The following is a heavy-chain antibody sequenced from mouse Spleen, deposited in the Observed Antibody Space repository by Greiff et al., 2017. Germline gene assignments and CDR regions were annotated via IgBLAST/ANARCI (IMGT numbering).Heavy chain of an antibody. Sequence: EVMLVESGGGLVKPGGSLKLSCAASGFTFSSYAMSWVRQTPEKRLEWVATISSGGSYTYYPDSVKGRFTISRDNAKNTLYLQMSSLRSEDTAMYYCARHGEGGTGAMDYWGQGTSVTVSS. J-gene: IGHJ4*01. V-gene: IGHV5-9-3*01. CDR1: GFTFSSYA. D-gene: IGHD2-14*01. CDR3: ARHGEGGTGAMDY. CDR2: ISSGGSYT.